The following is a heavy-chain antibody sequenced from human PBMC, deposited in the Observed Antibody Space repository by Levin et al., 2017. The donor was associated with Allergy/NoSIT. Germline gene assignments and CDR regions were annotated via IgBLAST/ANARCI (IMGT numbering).Heavy chain of an antibody. CDR2: ISSAGSDG. V-gene: IGHV3-30*03. J-gene: IGHJ4*02. CDR1: GLNFNTYG. CDR3: AARVFDY. Sequence: GGSLRLSCAVSGLNFNTYGMNWVRQARGKGLEWVALISSAGSDGYYADSVRGRFAISTDNSKSTVYLQMNSLRPDDTAVYYCAARVFDYWGQGTLVNVSS.